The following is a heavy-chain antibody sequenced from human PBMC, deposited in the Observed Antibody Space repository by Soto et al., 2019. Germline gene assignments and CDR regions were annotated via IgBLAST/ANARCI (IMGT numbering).Heavy chain of an antibody. Sequence: APVKVSWKASVYTFTRYDINWVRQATGQGLEWMGWMNPNSGNTGYAQKFQGRVTMTRNTSISTAYMELSSVTAADTAVYYCARVAGSSRGYFDYWGQGTLVTVSS. V-gene: IGHV1-8*01. CDR2: MNPNSGNT. CDR3: ARVAGSSRGYFDY. J-gene: IGHJ4*02. CDR1: VYTFTRYD. D-gene: IGHD6-6*01.